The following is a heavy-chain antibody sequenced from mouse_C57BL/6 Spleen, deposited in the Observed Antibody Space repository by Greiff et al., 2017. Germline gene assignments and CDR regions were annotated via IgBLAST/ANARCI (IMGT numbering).Heavy chain of an antibody. V-gene: IGHV1-69*01. CDR1: GYTFTSYW. CDR2: IDPSDSYT. Sequence: QVQLQQSGAELVMPGASVKLSCKASGYTFTSYWMHWVKQRPGQGLEWIGEIDPSDSYTNYNQKFKGKSTLTVDKSSSTAYMQLSSLTSEYSAVYYCARGAYYYGSSYYYAMDYWGQGTSVTVSS. J-gene: IGHJ4*01. CDR3: ARGAYYYGSSYYYAMDY. D-gene: IGHD1-1*01.